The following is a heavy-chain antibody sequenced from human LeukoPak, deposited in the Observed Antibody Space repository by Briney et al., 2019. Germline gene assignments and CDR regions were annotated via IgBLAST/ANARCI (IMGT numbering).Heavy chain of an antibody. V-gene: IGHV1-46*01. D-gene: IGHD5-12*01. CDR2: INPSGGST. Sequence: ASVKVSCKASGYTFTSYYMHCVRQAPGQGLEWMGIINPSGGSTSYAQKFQGRVTMTRDMSTSTVYMELSSLRSEDTAVYYCARDLEKDGPDIVATKPPGAFDIWGQGTMVTVSS. CDR1: GYTFTSYY. CDR3: ARDLEKDGPDIVATKPPGAFDI. J-gene: IGHJ3*02.